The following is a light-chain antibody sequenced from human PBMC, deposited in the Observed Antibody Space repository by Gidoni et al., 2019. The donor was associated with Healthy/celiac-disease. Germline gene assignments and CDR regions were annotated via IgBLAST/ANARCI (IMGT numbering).Light chain of an antibody. Sequence: DIQMTQSPSSLSASVGDRVTITCRASQSISSYLNWYQQKPGKAPKLLIYAASSLQSGVPSRFSGSGSGTDFTLTISSLQPEDFATYYCQQSYSFPTFXQXTKVEIK. CDR1: QSISSY. J-gene: IGKJ1*01. V-gene: IGKV1-39*01. CDR2: AAS. CDR3: QQSYSFPT.